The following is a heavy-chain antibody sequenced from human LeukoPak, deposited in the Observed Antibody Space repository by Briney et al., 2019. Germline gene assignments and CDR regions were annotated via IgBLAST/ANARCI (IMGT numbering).Heavy chain of an antibody. CDR3: STLTSRGLSDS. V-gene: IGHV3-15*07. J-gene: IGHJ4*02. CDR2: IKSKADGETI. Sequence: GGSLRLSCAASGFTFTNAWMNWVRQAPGKGLEWVGRIKSKADGETIDYAAPVKGRFTFSRDDSKNMLYLQMNSLKSEDTAVYYYSTLTSRGLSDSWGQGTLVTVSS. D-gene: IGHD1-20*01. CDR1: GFTFTNAW.